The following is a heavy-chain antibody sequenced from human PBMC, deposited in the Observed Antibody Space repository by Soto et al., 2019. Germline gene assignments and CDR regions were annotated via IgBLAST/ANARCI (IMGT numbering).Heavy chain of an antibody. V-gene: IGHV4-31*03. Sequence: PSETLSLTCTVSGGSISSGGYYWSWIRQHPGKGLEWIGYIYYSGSTYYNPSLKSRVTISVDTSKNQFSLKLSSVTAADTAVYYCARGGSRDLDYWGQGTLVTVSS. CDR3: ARGGSRDLDY. J-gene: IGHJ4*02. CDR1: GGSISSGGYY. CDR2: IYYSGST. D-gene: IGHD2-2*01.